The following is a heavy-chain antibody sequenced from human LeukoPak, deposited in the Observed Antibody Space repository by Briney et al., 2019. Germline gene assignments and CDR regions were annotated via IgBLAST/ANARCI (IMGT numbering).Heavy chain of an antibody. CDR3: AKEGFDS. CDR1: GLTFSSYV. Sequence: LAGRSLRLSCAASGLTFSSYVMSWVRQAPGKGLEWVSSISNSGGSTYYADSVKGRFTISRDNSKNTLYLQMNSLRAEDTAVYYCAKEGFDSWGQGTLVTVSS. J-gene: IGHJ4*02. V-gene: IGHV3-23*01. CDR2: ISNSGGST.